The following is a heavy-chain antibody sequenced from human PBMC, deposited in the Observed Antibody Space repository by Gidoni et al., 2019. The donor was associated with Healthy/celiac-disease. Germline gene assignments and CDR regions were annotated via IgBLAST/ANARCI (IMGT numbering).Heavy chain of an antibody. CDR1: GFTFSSYA. J-gene: IGHJ6*02. CDR3: AKGEGSYYYYYGMDV. Sequence: EVQLLESGGGLVQPGGSLRLSCAASGFTFSSYALSWVRQAPGKGLEWVSAISGSGGSTYYADSVKGRFTISRDKSKNTLYLQMNSLRAEDTAVYYCAKGEGSYYYYYGMDVWGQGTTVTVSS. V-gene: IGHV3-23*01. D-gene: IGHD1-26*01. CDR2: ISGSGGST.